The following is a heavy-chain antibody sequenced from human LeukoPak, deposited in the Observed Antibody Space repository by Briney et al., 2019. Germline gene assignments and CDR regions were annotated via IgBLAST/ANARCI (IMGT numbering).Heavy chain of an antibody. V-gene: IGHV4-59*01. J-gene: IGHJ6*03. CDR3: ASSSRWYGYYYYMDV. D-gene: IGHD6-13*01. Sequence: PSETLSLTCTVSGGSISSYYWSWIRQPPGRGLEWIGYIYYSGSTNYNPSLKSRVTISVDTSKNQFSLKLSSVTAADTAVYYCASSSRWYGYYYYMDVWGKGTTVTVSS. CDR1: GGSISSYY. CDR2: IYYSGST.